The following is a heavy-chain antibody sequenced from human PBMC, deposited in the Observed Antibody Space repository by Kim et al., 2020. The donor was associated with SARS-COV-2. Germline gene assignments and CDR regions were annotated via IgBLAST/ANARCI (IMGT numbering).Heavy chain of an antibody. CDR3: ARGIVVVTAIESRYYYYYGMDV. D-gene: IGHD2-21*02. V-gene: IGHV4-34*01. J-gene: IGHJ6*02. CDR1: GGSFSGYY. CDR2: INHSGST. Sequence: SETLSLTCAVYGGSFSGYYWSWIRQPPGKGLEWIGEINHSGSTNYNPSLKSRVTISVDTSKNQFSLKLSSVTAADTAVYYCARGIVVVTAIESRYYYYYGMDVWGQGTTVTVSS.